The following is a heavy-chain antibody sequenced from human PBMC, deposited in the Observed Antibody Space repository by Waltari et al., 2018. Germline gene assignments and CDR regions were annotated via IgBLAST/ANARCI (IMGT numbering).Heavy chain of an antibody. J-gene: IGHJ6*02. CDR3: ARDAAVCSGGSCYFNYYYGMDV. D-gene: IGHD2-15*01. CDR2: ISYDGSNK. CDR1: GFTFSSYA. V-gene: IGHV3-30*01. Sequence: QVQLVESGGGVVQPGRSLRLSCAASGFTFSSYAMHWVRQAPGKGLEWVAVISYDGSNKYYADSVKGRFTISRDKSKNTLYLQMNSLRAEDTAVYYCARDAAVCSGGSCYFNYYYGMDVWGQGTTVTVSS.